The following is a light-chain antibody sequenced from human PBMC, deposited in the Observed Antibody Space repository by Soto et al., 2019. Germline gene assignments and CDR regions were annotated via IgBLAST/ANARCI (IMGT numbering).Light chain of an antibody. CDR3: QQYDTYST. V-gene: IGKV1-5*03. CDR1: QSISSW. CDR2: KAS. J-gene: IGKJ1*01. Sequence: DAQMTQSPSILSASIGDRVTITCRASQSISSWLAWYQQKPGKAPKLLIYKASTLQSGVPSRFSGSGTGTDFTLTINSLQPDDFATYYCQQYDTYSTFGQGTKVDIK.